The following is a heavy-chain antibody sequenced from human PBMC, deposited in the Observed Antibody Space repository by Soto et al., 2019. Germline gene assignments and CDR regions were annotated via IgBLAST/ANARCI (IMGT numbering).Heavy chain of an antibody. D-gene: IGHD3-16*01. CDR2: IYHSGST. CDR3: ARRRYDFES. Sequence: SETLSVTWPISCGSISTYYWGWIRQPPGKGLEWIGYIYHSGSTNYNPSLKSRVTISVDTSRNQFSLKLTSVTAADTAVYYCARRRYDFESWGQGTLVTVSS. V-gene: IGHV4-59*08. J-gene: IGHJ4*02. CDR1: CGSISTYY.